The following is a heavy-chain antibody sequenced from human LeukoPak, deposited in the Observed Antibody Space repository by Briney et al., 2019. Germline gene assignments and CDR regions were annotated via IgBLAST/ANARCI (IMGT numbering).Heavy chain of an antibody. V-gene: IGHV4-30-2*01. CDR2: IYHSGST. CDR3: ARAGSAAGTKGDAFDI. D-gene: IGHD6-13*01. J-gene: IGHJ3*02. CDR1: GGSISSGGYS. Sequence: SQTLSLTCAVSGGSISSGGYSWSWIRQPPGKGLEWIGYIYHSGSTYYNPSLKSRVTISVDRSKNQFSLKLSSVTAADTAVYYCARAGSAAGTKGDAFDIWGQGTMVTVSS.